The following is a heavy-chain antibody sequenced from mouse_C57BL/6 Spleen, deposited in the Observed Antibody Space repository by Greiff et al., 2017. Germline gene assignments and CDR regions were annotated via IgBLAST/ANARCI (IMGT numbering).Heavy chain of an antibody. CDR2: IYPGDGDT. Sequence: QVQLQQSGAELVKPGASVKISCKASGYAFSSYWMNWVKQRPGKGLEWIGQIYPGDGDTNYNGKFKGKATLTADKSSSTAYMQLSSLTSEDSAVYFCARGFTTVVAPFLDYWGQGTTLTVSS. V-gene: IGHV1-80*01. J-gene: IGHJ2*01. D-gene: IGHD1-1*01. CDR3: ARGFTTVVAPFLDY. CDR1: GYAFSSYW.